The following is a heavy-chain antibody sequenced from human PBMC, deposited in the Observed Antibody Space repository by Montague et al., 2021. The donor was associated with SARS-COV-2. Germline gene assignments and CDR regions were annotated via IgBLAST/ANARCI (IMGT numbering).Heavy chain of an antibody. CDR3: ARGSRGFRGYSYGYGLGWFDP. D-gene: IGHD5-18*01. V-gene: IGHV3-13*04. CDR1: GFTFSSYD. Sequence: SLRLSCAASGFTFSSYDMHWVRQAPGKGLEWVSAIGTAGDTYYPGSVKGRFTISSENAKNSLYLQMNSLRAGDTAVYYCARGSRGFRGYSYGYGLGWFDPWGQGTLVTVSS. J-gene: IGHJ5*02. CDR2: IGTAGDT.